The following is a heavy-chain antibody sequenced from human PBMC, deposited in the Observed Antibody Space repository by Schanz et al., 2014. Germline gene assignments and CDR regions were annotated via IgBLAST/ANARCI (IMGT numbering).Heavy chain of an antibody. Sequence: QVQLVQSGAEVKKPGASVRVSCKVSGYAFTTYGISWVRQAPGQGLEWMGIINLSGGSTNNAQKFQGRLTMTRDTSTSTVYMELSSLRSEDTAVYYCASALTTWGGMDVWGQGTTVTVSS. J-gene: IGHJ6*02. CDR3: ASALTTWGGMDV. D-gene: IGHD4-4*01. V-gene: IGHV1-46*01. CDR1: GYAFTTYG. CDR2: INLSGGST.